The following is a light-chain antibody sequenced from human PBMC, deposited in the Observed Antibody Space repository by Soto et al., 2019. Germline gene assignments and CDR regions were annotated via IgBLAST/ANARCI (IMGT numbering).Light chain of an antibody. CDR2: GAS. CDR3: QQYGSSPT. V-gene: IGKV3-20*01. CDR1: QSVSSSY. Sequence: EIVLTQSPGTLSLSPGERATLSCRASQSVSSSYLAWYQQKPGQAPRLLIYGASSRATGIPDRFSGGGSGTDFTLTISRLEPEDFAVYYCQQYGSSPTFGQGTKVDIK. J-gene: IGKJ1*01.